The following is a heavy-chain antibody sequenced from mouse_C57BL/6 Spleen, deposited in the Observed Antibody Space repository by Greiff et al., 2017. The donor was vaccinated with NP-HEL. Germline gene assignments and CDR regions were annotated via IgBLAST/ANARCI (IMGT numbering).Heavy chain of an antibody. V-gene: IGHV1-78*01. Sequence: VQLQQSDAELVKPGASVKISCKVSGYTFTDHTIHWMKQRPEQGLEWIGYIYPRDGSTKYNEKFKGKATLTADKSSSTAYMQLNSLTSEDSAVYFCARQMIYYDYDVGAMDYRGQGTSVTVSS. CDR1: GYTFTDHT. CDR2: IYPRDGST. CDR3: ARQMIYYDYDVGAMDY. D-gene: IGHD2-4*01. J-gene: IGHJ4*01.